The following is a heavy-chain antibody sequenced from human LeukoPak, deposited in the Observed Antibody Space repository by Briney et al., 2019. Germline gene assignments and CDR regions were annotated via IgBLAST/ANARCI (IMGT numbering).Heavy chain of an antibody. V-gene: IGHV3-21*01. D-gene: IGHD6-19*01. Sequence: PGGSLRLSCAASGFTLSSYSMNWVRQAPGKGLEWVSSISSSSSYIYYADSVKGRFTISRDNAKNSLYLQMNSLRAEDTAVYYCARDRGGSGWSKDYYGMDVWGQGTTVTVSS. CDR3: ARDRGGSGWSKDYYGMDV. CDR2: ISSSSSYI. J-gene: IGHJ6*02. CDR1: GFTLSSYS.